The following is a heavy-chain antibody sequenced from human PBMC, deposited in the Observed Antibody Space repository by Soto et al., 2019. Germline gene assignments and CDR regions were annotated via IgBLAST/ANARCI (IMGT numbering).Heavy chain of an antibody. J-gene: IGHJ3*02. V-gene: IGHV4-39*01. CDR1: GGSISSSSYY. CDR3: ARNYDILTGYHTDAFDI. Sequence: QLQLQESGPGLVKPSETLSLTCTVSGGSISSSSYYWGWIRQPPGKGLEWIGSIYYSGSPYYNPSLKSRVTISVDTSKNQFSLKPSSVTAADTAVYYCARNYDILTGYHTDAFDIWGQGTMVTVSS. CDR2: IYYSGSP. D-gene: IGHD3-9*01.